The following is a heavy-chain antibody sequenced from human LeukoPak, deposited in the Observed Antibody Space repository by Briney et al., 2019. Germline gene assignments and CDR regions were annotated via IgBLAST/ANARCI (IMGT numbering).Heavy chain of an antibody. Sequence: ASVKVSCKASGYTFTSYDINWGRQATGQGVEWRGWMNPNSGNTGYAQKFQGRVTMTRNTSISTAYMELSSLSSEGTAVYYCPSTKERVAGDGMDVWGQGTTVTVSS. CDR3: PSTKERVAGDGMDV. CDR1: GYTFTSYD. CDR2: MNPNSGNT. D-gene: IGHD6-19*01. V-gene: IGHV1-8*01. J-gene: IGHJ6*02.